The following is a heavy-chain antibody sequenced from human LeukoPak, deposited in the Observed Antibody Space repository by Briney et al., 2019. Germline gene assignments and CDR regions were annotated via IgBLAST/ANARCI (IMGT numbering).Heavy chain of an antibody. J-gene: IGHJ4*02. V-gene: IGHV4-30-4*02. Sequence: SETLSLTCTVSGASIRSGDYYWSWIRQPPGKGLEWIGYIYDSGSTYYNPSLKSRITISVDTSENRFSLKLSSVTAADTAVYYCARYDSSGFALENWGQGTLVTVSS. D-gene: IGHD3-22*01. CDR2: IYDSGST. CDR1: GASIRSGDYY. CDR3: ARYDSSGFALEN.